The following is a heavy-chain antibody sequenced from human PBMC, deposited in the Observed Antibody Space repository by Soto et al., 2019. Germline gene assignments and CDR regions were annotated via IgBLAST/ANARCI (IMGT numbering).Heavy chain of an antibody. CDR2: TSSDGSNK. CDR3: AKKSGSRGRADAFEI. Sequence: QVQLVESGGGVVQPGRSLRLSCAASGFTFSSFAMHWVRQAPGKGLEWVAVTSSDGSNKYYADSVKGRFTISRDNSENALDLQMNRMRADETAVYYCAKKSGSRGRADAFEIWGQGTMVTVSA. D-gene: IGHD2-15*01. J-gene: IGHJ3*02. CDR1: GFTFSSFA. V-gene: IGHV3-30-3*02.